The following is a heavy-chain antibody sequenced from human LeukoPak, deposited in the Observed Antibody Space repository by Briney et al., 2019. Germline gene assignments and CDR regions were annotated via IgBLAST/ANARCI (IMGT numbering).Heavy chain of an antibody. CDR1: GFTFSSYA. V-gene: IGHV3-23*01. CDR3: AKDLATAMALAYYYGMDV. J-gene: IGHJ6*02. Sequence: GGSLRLSCAASGFTFSSYAMSWVRQAPGKGLEWVSAISGSGGSTYYADSVKGRFTISRDNSKNTLYLQMNSLRAEDTAVYYCAKDLATAMALAYYYGMDVWGQGTTVTVSS. CDR2: ISGSGGST. D-gene: IGHD5-18*01.